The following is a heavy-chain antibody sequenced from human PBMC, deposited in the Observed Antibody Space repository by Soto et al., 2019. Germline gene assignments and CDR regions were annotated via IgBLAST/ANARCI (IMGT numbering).Heavy chain of an antibody. D-gene: IGHD1-1*01. CDR2: ISAHTGNT. V-gene: IGHV1-18*01. CDR3: ARGRYGDY. Sequence: QVHLVQSGAEVKKPGASVKVSCKGSGYIFTTYGITWVRQAPGQGLEWMGWISAHTGNTNYAQTLQGRVTVTRDSSTSTAHMELRNLRSDDTAVYYCARGRYGDYWGQGALVTVSS. CDR1: GYIFTTYG. J-gene: IGHJ4*02.